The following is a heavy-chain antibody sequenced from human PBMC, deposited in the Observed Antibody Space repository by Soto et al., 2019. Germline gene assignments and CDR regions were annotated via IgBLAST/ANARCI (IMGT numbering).Heavy chain of an antibody. CDR1: RFTFSTYA. CDR3: AKVYYYDSSRYTTYFAY. Sequence: GGSLRLSCAVSRFTFSTYAMGWVRQAPGKGLEWVSNISGSGGRTYYADSVKGRFTISRDNSKNTLYLHMSSLRAEDTAVYYGAKVYYYDSSRYTTYFAYSSQAPLVTVSA. D-gene: IGHD3-22*01. CDR2: ISGSGGRT. J-gene: IGHJ4*02. V-gene: IGHV3-23*01.